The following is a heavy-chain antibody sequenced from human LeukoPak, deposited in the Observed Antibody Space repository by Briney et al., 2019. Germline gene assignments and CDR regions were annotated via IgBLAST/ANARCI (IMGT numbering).Heavy chain of an antibody. V-gene: IGHV1-3*01. J-gene: IGHJ4*02. CDR3: ARDFGGYDSGGHPAFDY. CDR1: GYTFTSYA. D-gene: IGHD5-12*01. Sequence: ASVKVSCKASGYTFTSYAMHWVRQAPGQRLEWMGWINAGNGNTKYSQKFQGRVTITRDTSASTAYMELSSLRSEDTAVYYCARDFGGYDSGGHPAFDYWGQGTLVTVSS. CDR2: INAGNGNT.